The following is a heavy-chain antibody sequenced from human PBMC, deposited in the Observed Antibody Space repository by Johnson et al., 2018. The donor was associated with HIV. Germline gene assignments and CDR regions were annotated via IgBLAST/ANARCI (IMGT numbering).Heavy chain of an antibody. J-gene: IGHJ3*02. CDR1: GFTFDDYG. CDR3: ARVRLEEDIFEAFDM. D-gene: IGHD2-15*01. V-gene: IGHV3-20*04. CDR2: IDWNGGST. Sequence: DVQLVESGGGVVRPGGSLRLSCAASGFTFDDYGMSWVRQAPGKGLEWVSGIDWNGGSTGYADSVKGRFTISRDNTKNYLHLQMNSLRGEDTALYYCARVRLEEDIFEAFDMWGLGTMVTVSS.